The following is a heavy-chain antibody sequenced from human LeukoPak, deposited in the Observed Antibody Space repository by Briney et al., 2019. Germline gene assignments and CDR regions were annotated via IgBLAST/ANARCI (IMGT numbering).Heavy chain of an antibody. CDR1: GGSISSGSYY. V-gene: IGHV4-61*02. Sequence: SETLSLTCTVSGGSISSGSYYWSWIRQPAGKGLEWIGRIYTSGSTNYNPSLKSRVSISVDTSKNQFSLKLSSVTAADTAVYYCARDRTDVVAAPINWFDPWGQGTLVTVSS. CDR2: IYTSGST. J-gene: IGHJ5*02. D-gene: IGHD2-15*01. CDR3: ARDRTDVVAAPINWFDP.